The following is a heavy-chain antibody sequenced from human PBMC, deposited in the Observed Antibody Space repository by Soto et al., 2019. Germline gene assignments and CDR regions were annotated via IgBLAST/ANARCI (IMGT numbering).Heavy chain of an antibody. J-gene: IGHJ4*02. Sequence: SERLSLTCGVYGGSFSGYYWSWIRQPPGKGLEWIGDINHSGSTNYNPSLKSRVTISVDTFKNQFSLKLSSVTAADTAVYYCARGWGRIFDYWGQGTLVTVS. CDR2: INHSGST. CDR3: ARGWGRIFDY. CDR1: GGSFSGYY. V-gene: IGHV4-34*01. D-gene: IGHD7-27*01.